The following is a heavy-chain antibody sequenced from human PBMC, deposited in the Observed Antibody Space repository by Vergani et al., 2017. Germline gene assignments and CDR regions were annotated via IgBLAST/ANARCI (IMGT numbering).Heavy chain of an antibody. CDR3: ARDQVVVVTGPDY. D-gene: IGHD2-21*02. V-gene: IGHV3-53*01. CDR2: IYSGGST. J-gene: IGHJ4*02. Sequence: EVQVVESGGGLIQPGGSLRLSCAASGFTVSTNYMSWVRQAPGKGLEWVSVIYSGGSTYYADSVKGRFTISRDNSKNTLFLQMNSLRVEDTAVYYCARDQVVVVTGPDYWGQGTLVTVSS. CDR1: GFTVSTNY.